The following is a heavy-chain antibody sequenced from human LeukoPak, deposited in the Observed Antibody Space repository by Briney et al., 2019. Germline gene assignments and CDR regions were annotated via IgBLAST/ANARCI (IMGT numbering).Heavy chain of an antibody. D-gene: IGHD3-10*01. CDR3: ARGYDSGSYYQF. V-gene: IGHV4-34*01. Sequence: SETLSLPCPGHGGSFRCHYWTWIRQPPGEGLGWIGEINRGGSTSYNPSLKSRVTISIDTSKKQFSLKLNSVTAADTGVYYCARGYDSGSYYQFWGQGTLVTVSS. J-gene: IGHJ1*01. CDR2: INRGGST. CDR1: GGSFRCHY.